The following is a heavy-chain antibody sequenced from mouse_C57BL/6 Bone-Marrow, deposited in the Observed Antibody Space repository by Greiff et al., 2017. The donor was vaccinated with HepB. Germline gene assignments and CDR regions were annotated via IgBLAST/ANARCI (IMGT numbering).Heavy chain of an antibody. J-gene: IGHJ1*03. CDR1: GYTFTSYW. Sequence: QVQLQQSGAELVRPGTSVKLSCKASGYTFTSYWMHWVKQRPGQGLEWIGVIDPSDSYTNYNQKFKGKATLTVDTSSSTAYMQLSSLTSEDSAVYYCARFGTTVVADWYFDVWGTGTTVTVSS. D-gene: IGHD1-1*01. V-gene: IGHV1-59*01. CDR2: IDPSDSYT. CDR3: ARFGTTVVADWYFDV.